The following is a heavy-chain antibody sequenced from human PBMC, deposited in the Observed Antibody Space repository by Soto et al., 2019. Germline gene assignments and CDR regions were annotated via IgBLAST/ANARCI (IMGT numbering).Heavy chain of an antibody. D-gene: IGHD2-15*01. CDR1: GGSISSYY. V-gene: IGHV4-59*08. CDR3: ASVAANYYYYYMDV. CDR2: IYYSGST. Sequence: PSETLSLTCTVSGGSISSYYWSWIRRPPGKGLEWIGYIYYSGSTNYNPSLKSRVTISVDTSKNQFSLKLSSVTAADTAVYYCASVAANYYYYYMDVWGKGTTVTVSS. J-gene: IGHJ6*03.